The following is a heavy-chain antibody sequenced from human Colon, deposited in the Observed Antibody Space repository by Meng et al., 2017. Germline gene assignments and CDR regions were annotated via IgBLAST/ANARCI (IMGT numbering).Heavy chain of an antibody. D-gene: IGHD6-13*01. CDR2: INHSGST. J-gene: IGHJ4*02. V-gene: IGHV4-34*01. CDR3: ATIPTAAGTLVHY. CDR1: GGSFSGYY. Sequence: SETLSLTCAVYGGSFSGYYWSWIRQPPGKGLEWIGVINHSGSTNYNPSLKSRVTISVDTSKNQFSLELSSVTAADTAAYSCATIPTAAGTLVHYWGQGTLVTVSS.